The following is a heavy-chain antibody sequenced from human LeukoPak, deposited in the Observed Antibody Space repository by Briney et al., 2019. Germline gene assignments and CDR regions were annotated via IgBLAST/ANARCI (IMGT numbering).Heavy chain of an antibody. CDR2: ISYDGSNK. J-gene: IGHJ3*02. V-gene: IGHV3-30*04. CDR3: AKLATAAGTLDI. D-gene: IGHD6-13*01. Sequence: GGSLRLSCAASLDSFSINAMHWRRQAPGKGLEWVAVISYDGSNKYYADSVKGRFTISRDNSKNTLYLQMNSLRVEDTAMSYCAKLATAAGTLDIWGQGTMVTVSS. CDR1: LDSFSINA.